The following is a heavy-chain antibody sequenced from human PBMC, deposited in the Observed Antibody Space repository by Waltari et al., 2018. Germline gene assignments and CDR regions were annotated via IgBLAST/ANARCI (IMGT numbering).Heavy chain of an antibody. CDR3: VRDLRESRYMNFFDI. Sequence: EVQLVESGGGLVNPGGSLRLTCAASGLRFSVYTLAWVRQAPGKGLEWVASISSRSQYRDYGDSVKGRFTISRDNSKSSLYLQMDSLGAGDTAVYYCVRDLRESRYMNFFDIWGQGTLVTVSS. CDR2: ISSRSQYR. J-gene: IGHJ4*02. CDR1: GLRFSVYT. V-gene: IGHV3-21*02. D-gene: IGHD3-9*01.